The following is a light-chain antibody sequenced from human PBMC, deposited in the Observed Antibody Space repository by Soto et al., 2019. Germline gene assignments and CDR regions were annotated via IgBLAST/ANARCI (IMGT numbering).Light chain of an antibody. J-gene: IGKJ5*01. CDR1: QDISNY. CDR2: HAS. CDR3: QQYNSYS. Sequence: DIQMTQSPSSLSASVGDRVTITCQASQDISNYLNWYQQKLGKAPKLLIYHASTLESGVPSRFSGSGSGTEFTLTISSLQPDDFATYYCQQYNSYSFGQGTRLEIK. V-gene: IGKV1-5*01.